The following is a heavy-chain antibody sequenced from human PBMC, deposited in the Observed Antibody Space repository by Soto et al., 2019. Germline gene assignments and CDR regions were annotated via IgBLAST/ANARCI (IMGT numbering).Heavy chain of an antibody. J-gene: IGHJ6*02. Sequence: SETLSLTCTVSGGSIGFYYWSWIRQTPGKGLEWIGHIYYTGNTNYNPSLKGRVTMSIDTSENQFSLKLRSGTAADTAVYYCARHDFDSSGYYFALGLDVWGQGTTVTVSS. CDR1: GGSIGFYY. CDR2: IYYTGNT. V-gene: IGHV4-59*08. CDR3: ARHDFDSSGYYFALGLDV. D-gene: IGHD3-22*01.